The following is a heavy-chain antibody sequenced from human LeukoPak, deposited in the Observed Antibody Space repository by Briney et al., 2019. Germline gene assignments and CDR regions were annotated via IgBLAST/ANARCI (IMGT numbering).Heavy chain of an antibody. CDR3: ARERTRQLLPYYFDY. CDR1: GFTFSSYA. D-gene: IGHD2-15*01. Sequence: HPGGSLRLSCAASGFTFSSYAMHWVRQAPGKGLEWVAVISYDGSNKYYADSVKGRFTISRDNSKNTLYLQMNSLRAEDTAVYYCARERTRQLLPYYFDYWGQGTLVTVSS. CDR2: ISYDGSNK. V-gene: IGHV3-30-3*01. J-gene: IGHJ4*02.